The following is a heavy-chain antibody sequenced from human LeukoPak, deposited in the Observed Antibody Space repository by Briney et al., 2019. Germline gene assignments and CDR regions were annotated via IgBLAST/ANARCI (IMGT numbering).Heavy chain of an antibody. J-gene: IGHJ4*02. CDR3: ARTRESSGRRFDY. D-gene: IGHD6-19*01. CDR1: GFTFSNYG. V-gene: IGHV3-23*01. CDR2: IGGSGGST. Sequence: PGGSLRLSCAASGFTFSNYGMNWVRQAPGKGLEWVSGIGGSGGSTYYADSVKGRFTISRDNSKNTLYLEMNRLRDEDTALYYCARTRESSGRRFDYWGQGTLVTVSS.